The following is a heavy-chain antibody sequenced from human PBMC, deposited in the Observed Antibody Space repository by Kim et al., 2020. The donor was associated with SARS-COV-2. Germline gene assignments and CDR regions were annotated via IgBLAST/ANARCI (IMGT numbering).Heavy chain of an antibody. Sequence: GGSLRLSCAASGFTFSTYSMNWVRQAPGKGLEWVSAISNSNNNIYYADSVRGRFTISRDNAKNTLYLQMNSLRAEDTAVYYCARGRVYCGVYCYPSTWFDPWGRGTLVTASS. J-gene: IGHJ5*02. CDR3: ARGRVYCGVYCYPSTWFDP. V-gene: IGHV3-21*01. CDR1: GFTFSTYS. CDR2: ISNSNNNI. D-gene: IGHD2-21*02.